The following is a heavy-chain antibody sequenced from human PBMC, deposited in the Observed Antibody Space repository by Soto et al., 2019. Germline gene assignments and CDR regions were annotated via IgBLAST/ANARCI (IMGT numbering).Heavy chain of an antibody. CDR2: INAGNGNT. Sequence: GASVKVSCKASGYTFSNFAMHWVRQAPGQRLEWMGWINAGNGNTKYSQKFQGRVTITRDTSASTAYMELSSLRSEDTAMYYCARSIVVVTALDYWGQGTLVTAPQ. D-gene: IGHD2-21*02. J-gene: IGHJ4*02. CDR3: ARSIVVVTALDY. CDR1: GYTFSNFA. V-gene: IGHV1-3*01.